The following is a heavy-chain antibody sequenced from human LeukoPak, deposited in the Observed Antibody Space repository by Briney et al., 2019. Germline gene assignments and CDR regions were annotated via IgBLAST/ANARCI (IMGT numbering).Heavy chain of an antibody. D-gene: IGHD4-4*01. CDR2: IYPSDSDI. CDR1: GYSFTSYW. V-gene: IGHV5-51*01. Sequence: GESLKISCKGSGYSFTSYWIAWVRQMPGKGLEWMGIIYPSDSDIRYSPSFQGQVTISADKSINTAYLQWSSLKASDTAIYYCARAGTSNYRFFDSWGQGTLVTVSS. CDR3: ARAGTSNYRFFDS. J-gene: IGHJ4*02.